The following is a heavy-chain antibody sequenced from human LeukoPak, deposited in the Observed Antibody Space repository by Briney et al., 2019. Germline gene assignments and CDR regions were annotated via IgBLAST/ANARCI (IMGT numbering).Heavy chain of an antibody. CDR3: ARVLHKRNYDSSDYYGS. Sequence: GGSLRLSCVASGFTFSSYSMNWVRQAPGKGLGWVSSISSSSSYIYYADSVKGRFTISRDNAKNSLYLQLNSLRAEDTAVYYCARVLHKRNYDSSDYYGSWGQGTLVTVSS. D-gene: IGHD3-22*01. CDR2: ISSSSSYI. J-gene: IGHJ5*02. V-gene: IGHV3-21*01. CDR1: GFTFSSYS.